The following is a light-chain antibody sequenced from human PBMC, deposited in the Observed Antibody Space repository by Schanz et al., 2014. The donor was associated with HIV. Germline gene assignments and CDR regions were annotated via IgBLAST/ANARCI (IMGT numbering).Light chain of an antibody. Sequence: QSVLTQPPSASGTPGQRVTISCSGSSSNFRSNAVNWYQQLPGTAPRLVIYNTFHRPSGVPDRFSGSQSGTSASLAISGLRSEDEADYYCGTWDDSLDGWVFGGGTQLTVL. CDR2: NTF. J-gene: IGLJ3*02. CDR3: GTWDDSLDGWV. CDR1: SSNFRSNA. V-gene: IGLV1-44*01.